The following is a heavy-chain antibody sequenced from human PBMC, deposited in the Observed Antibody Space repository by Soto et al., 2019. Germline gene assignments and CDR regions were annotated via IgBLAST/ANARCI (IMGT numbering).Heavy chain of an antibody. CDR2: IYHSGST. CDR1: GGSIRSGGYS. D-gene: IGHD2-2*01. CDR3: ARATRGGYCSSTSCYDYYYYGMDV. J-gene: IGHJ6*02. V-gene: IGHV4-30-2*01. Sequence: SETLALTCAVSGGSIRSGGYSWSWIRQPPGKGLEWIGYIYHSGSTYYNPSLKSRVTISVDRSKNQFSLKLSSVTAADTAVYYCARATRGGYCSSTSCYDYYYYGMDVWGQGTTVTVSS.